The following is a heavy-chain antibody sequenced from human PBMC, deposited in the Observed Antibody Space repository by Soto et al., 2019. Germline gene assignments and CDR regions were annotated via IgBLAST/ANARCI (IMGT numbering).Heavy chain of an antibody. Sequence: AGGSLRLSCAASGFSLSNNGMHWVRQAPGKGLEWVAVISYDGNNKYYADSVKGRFTSTRDNSKNTVYLEMNNLRAEDTAMYYCAKGGSGNYLTDYCYYGMDVWGQGTTVTVSS. J-gene: IGHJ6*02. D-gene: IGHD3-22*01. CDR1: GFSLSNNG. V-gene: IGHV3-30*18. CDR3: AKGGSGNYLTDYCYYGMDV. CDR2: ISYDGNNK.